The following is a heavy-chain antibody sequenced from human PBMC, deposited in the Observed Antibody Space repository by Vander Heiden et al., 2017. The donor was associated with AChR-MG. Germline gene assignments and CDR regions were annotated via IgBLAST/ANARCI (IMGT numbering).Heavy chain of an antibody. J-gene: IGHJ4*02. D-gene: IGHD6-13*01. CDR2: IYYSGST. Sequence: QVQLQEPGPGLVKPSETLSLTCTVSGGSIRSYYWSWIRQPPGKGLEWIGYIYYSGSTNYNPSLKSRVTISVDTSKNQFSLKLSSVTAADTAVYYCARSYSSSWFDYWGQGTLVTVSS. V-gene: IGHV4-59*01. CDR1: GGSIRSYY. CDR3: ARSYSSSWFDY.